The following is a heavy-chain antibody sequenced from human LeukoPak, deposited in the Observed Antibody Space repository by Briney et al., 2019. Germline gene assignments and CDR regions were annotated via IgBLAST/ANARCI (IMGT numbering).Heavy chain of an antibody. Sequence: GASVKVSCKASGYTFTSYGISWVRQAPGQGLEWMGWISAYNGNTNYAQKLQGRVTMTTDTSTSTAYMELRSLRSDDTAVYYCARSGGYCSGGSCYTLFDHWGQGTLVTVSS. J-gene: IGHJ4*02. V-gene: IGHV1-18*01. D-gene: IGHD2-15*01. CDR1: GYTFTSYG. CDR3: ARSGGYCSGGSCYTLFDH. CDR2: ISAYNGNT.